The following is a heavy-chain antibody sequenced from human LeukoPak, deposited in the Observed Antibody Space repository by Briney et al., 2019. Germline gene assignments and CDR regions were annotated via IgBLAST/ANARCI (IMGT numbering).Heavy chain of an antibody. CDR2: IYYSGST. D-gene: IGHD3-10*01. J-gene: IGHJ3*02. CDR1: GGSISSYY. Sequence: SETLSLTCTVSGGSISSYYWSWIRQPPGKGLEWIGYIYYSGSTNYNPSLKSRVTISVDTSKNQFSLKLSSVTAADTAVYYCARSRSWVRGVPDAFDIWGQGTMVTVSS. CDR3: ARSRSWVRGVPDAFDI. V-gene: IGHV4-59*01.